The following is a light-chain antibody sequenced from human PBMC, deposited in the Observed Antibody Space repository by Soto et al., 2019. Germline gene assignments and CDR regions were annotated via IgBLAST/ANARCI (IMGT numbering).Light chain of an antibody. CDR2: GNS. V-gene: IGLV1-40*01. Sequence: QPVLTQPPSVSGAPGQRVTISCTGSSSNIGAGYDVYWYQQLPGTAPKLLIYGNSNRPSGVPDRFSGSKSGTSASLAITGLQAEDEADYYCQSYDSSLSGLFGGGTKLTVL. J-gene: IGLJ2*01. CDR3: QSYDSSLSGL. CDR1: SSNIGAGYD.